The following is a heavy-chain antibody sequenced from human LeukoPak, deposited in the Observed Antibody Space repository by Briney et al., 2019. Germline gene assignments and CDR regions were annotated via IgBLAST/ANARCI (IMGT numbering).Heavy chain of an antibody. J-gene: IGHJ4*02. V-gene: IGHV1-2*02. D-gene: IGHD3-22*01. CDR1: GYTFTGYY. CDR2: INPNSGDT. Sequence: ASVKVSCKASGYTFTGYYMHWVRQAPGQGLEWMGWINPNSGDTNYAQKFQGRVTMTRDTSISTAYMELSRLKASDTAMYYCARRLRYYYDSSGYEGADYWGQGTLVTVSS. CDR3: ARRLRYYYDSSGYEGADY.